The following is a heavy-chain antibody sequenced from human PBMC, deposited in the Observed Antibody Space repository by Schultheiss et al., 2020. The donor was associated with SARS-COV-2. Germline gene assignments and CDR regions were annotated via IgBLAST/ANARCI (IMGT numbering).Heavy chain of an antibody. CDR3: ARYYDSSGYPPIPRDKGFDS. CDR2: IYTSGST. D-gene: IGHD3-22*01. CDR1: GGSISSYY. J-gene: IGHJ4*02. V-gene: IGHV4-4*07. Sequence: SETLSLTCTVSGGSISSYYWSWIRQPAGKGLEWIGRIYTSGSTNYNPSLKSRVTMSVDTSKNQFSLKLSSVTAADTAVYYCARYYDSSGYPPIPRDKGFDSWGQGTLVTVSS.